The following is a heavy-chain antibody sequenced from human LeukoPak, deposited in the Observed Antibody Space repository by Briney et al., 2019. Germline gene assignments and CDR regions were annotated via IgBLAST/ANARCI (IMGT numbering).Heavy chain of an antibody. CDR1: GGSISSYY. CDR2: IYYSGST. J-gene: IGHJ6*03. CDR3: ARVLAGYYYYYMDV. V-gene: IGHV4-59*01. Sequence: SSETLSLTCTVSGGSISSYYWSWIRQPPGKGLEWIGYIYYSGSTNYNPSLKSRVTISADTSKNQFSLKLSSVTAADTAVYYCARVLAGYYYYYMDVWGKGTTVTVSS.